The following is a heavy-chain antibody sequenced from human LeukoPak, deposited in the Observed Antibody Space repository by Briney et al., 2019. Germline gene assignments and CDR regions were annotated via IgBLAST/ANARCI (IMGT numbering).Heavy chain of an antibody. J-gene: IGHJ4*02. CDR1: GGTFSSYA. CDR3: ARDGLTYYYDSSGYYYFDY. CDR2: IIPIFGTA. D-gene: IGHD3-22*01. Sequence: SVKVSCKASGGTFSSYAISWVRQAPGQGLEWMGGIIPIFGTANYAQKFQGRVTITADESTSTAYMELSSLRSEDTAVYYCARDGLTYYYDSSGYYYFDYWGQGTLVTVSS. V-gene: IGHV1-69*13.